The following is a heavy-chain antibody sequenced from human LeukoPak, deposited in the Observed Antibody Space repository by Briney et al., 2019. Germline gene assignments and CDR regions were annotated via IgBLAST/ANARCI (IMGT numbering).Heavy chain of an antibody. CDR2: MDPHSGNT. J-gene: IGHJ3*01. CDR3: ARDSRGAAAADDPFDF. Sequence: VKVSCLASVWTYAKSGLNWVGQATGQGGAWVGWMDPHSGNTGYAQKFQGRVTMTRTTSTNTAYMELSSLRSEDTAVYFCARDSRGAAAADDPFDFWGQGTMVTVS. CDR1: VWTYAKSG. V-gene: IGHV1-8*01. D-gene: IGHD6-13*01.